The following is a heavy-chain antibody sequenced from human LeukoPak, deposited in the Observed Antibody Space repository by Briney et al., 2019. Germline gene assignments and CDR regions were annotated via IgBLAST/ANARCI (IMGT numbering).Heavy chain of an antibody. D-gene: IGHD6-19*01. CDR3: ARSRGRWDSNWFDP. J-gene: IGHJ5*02. CDR2: IYIGGST. V-gene: IGHV3-53*01. Sequence: PGGSLRLSCTVSGFTVSSNSMSWVRQAPGKRLEWVSVIYIGGSTYYAAYAKGRFTTSSPNSKTTLHLQMNSLRAEDTAQDYCARSRGRWDSNWFDPWGQGTVVTVSS. CDR1: GFTVSSNS.